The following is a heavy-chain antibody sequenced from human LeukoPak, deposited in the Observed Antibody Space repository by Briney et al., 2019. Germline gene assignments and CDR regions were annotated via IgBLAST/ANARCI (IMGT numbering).Heavy chain of an antibody. V-gene: IGHV3-48*01. CDR2: ISSSSSTI. CDR1: GFTFSSYS. D-gene: IGHD3-3*01. Sequence: GGSLRLSCAASGFTFSSYSMNWVRQAPGKGLEWVSYISSSSSTIYYADSVKGRFTISRDNAKNSLYLQMNSLRAEDTAVYYCATGPTYDDFWSGPYYFDYWGQGTLVTVSS. J-gene: IGHJ4*02. CDR3: ATGPTYDDFWSGPYYFDY.